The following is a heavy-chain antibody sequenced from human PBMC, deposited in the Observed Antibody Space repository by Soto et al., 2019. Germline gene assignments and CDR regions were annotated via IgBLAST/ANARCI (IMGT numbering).Heavy chain of an antibody. J-gene: IGHJ6*02. Sequence: SVKVSCKASGGTFGSYAISWVRQAPGQGLEWMGGIIPIFGTANYAQKFQGRVTITADESTSTAYMELSSLRSEDTAVYYCARGHETYSSGWTYYYYGKDVCGQGTTVTVYS. D-gene: IGHD6-25*01. CDR1: GGTFGSYA. V-gene: IGHV1-69*13. CDR3: ARGHETYSSGWTYYYYGKDV. CDR2: IIPIFGTA.